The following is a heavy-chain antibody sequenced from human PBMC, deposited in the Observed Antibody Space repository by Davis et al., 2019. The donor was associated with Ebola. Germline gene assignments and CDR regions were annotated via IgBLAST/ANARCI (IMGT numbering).Heavy chain of an antibody. Sequence: PGGSLRLSRAASGFTFSSYDMHWVRQAAGKGLEWVSAIGTAGDTYYPGSVKGRFTISRDNSKNTLYLQMNSLRAEDTAVYYCARDPRYSNYFVGMDVWGQGTTVTVSS. CDR2: IGTAGDT. V-gene: IGHV3-13*01. D-gene: IGHD4-11*01. CDR1: GFTFSSYD. CDR3: ARDPRYSNYFVGMDV. J-gene: IGHJ6*02.